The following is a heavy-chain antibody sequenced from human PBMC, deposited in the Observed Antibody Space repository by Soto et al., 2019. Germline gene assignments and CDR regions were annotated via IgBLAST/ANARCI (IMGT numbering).Heavy chain of an antibody. J-gene: IGHJ4*02. CDR1: GYTFTSYD. CDR2: MNPNSGNT. D-gene: IGHD2-2*01. V-gene: IGHV1-8*01. Sequence: QVQLVQSGAEVKKPGASVKVSCKASGYTFTSYDINWVRQATGQGLEWMGWMNPNSGNTGYAQKFQVRVTMTRNTSISTAYMELSSLRSEDTAVYYCAKRGHCSSTSCYPFDYWGQGTLVTVSS. CDR3: AKRGHCSSTSCYPFDY.